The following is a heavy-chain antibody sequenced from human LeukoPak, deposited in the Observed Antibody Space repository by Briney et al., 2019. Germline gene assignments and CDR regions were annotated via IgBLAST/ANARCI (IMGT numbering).Heavy chain of an antibody. Sequence: PGGSLRLSCEVSGFPFTLYNMNWVRQAPGKGLEWLSYISSSTNTIYYADSVKGRFTTSRDNAKNSLYLQMNSLRAEDTAVYYCARDYHRAYSSSLFAFDIWGQGTMVTVSS. V-gene: IGHV3-48*04. CDR1: GFPFTLYN. CDR2: ISSSTNTI. CDR3: ARDYHRAYSSSLFAFDI. D-gene: IGHD6-6*01. J-gene: IGHJ3*02.